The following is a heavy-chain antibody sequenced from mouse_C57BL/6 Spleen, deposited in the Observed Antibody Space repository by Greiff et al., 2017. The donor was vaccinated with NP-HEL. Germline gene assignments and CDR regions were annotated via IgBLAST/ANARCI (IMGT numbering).Heavy chain of an antibody. J-gene: IGHJ2*01. CDR1: GFTFSSYG. D-gene: IGHD2-1*01. V-gene: IGHV5-6*01. CDR2: ISSGGSYT. CDR3: ARHRGNSYFDY. Sequence: EVKLMESGGDLVKPGGSLKLSCAASGFTFSSYGMSWVRQTPDKRLEWVATISSGGSYTYYPDSVKGRFTISRDNAKNTLYLQMSSLKSEDTAMYYCARHRGNSYFDYWGQGTTLTVSS.